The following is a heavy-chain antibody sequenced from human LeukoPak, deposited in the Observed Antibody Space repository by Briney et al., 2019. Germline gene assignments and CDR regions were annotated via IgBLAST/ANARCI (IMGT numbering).Heavy chain of an antibody. CDR2: INTNTGNP. D-gene: IGHD2-2*01. CDR3: ARVDSTSYYYYYCGMDV. V-gene: IGHV7-4-1*02. Sequence: GASVKVSCKASGYTFTSYAMNWVRQAPGQGLEWMGWINTNTGNPTYAQGFTGRFVFSLDTSVSTAYLQISSLKAEDTAVYYCARVDSTSYYYYYCGMDVWGQGTTVTVSS. CDR1: GYTFTSYA. J-gene: IGHJ6*02.